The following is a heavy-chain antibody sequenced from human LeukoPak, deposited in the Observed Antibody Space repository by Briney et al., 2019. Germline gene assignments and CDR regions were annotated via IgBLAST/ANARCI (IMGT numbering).Heavy chain of an antibody. J-gene: IGHJ4*02. Sequence: GASVKVSCKASGYTFTSYGISWVRQAPGQGLEWMGWISAYNGNTNYAQKLQGRVTMTTDTSTSTAYMELRRLRSDATALYYCARVIRGNLAWADFDYWGQGTLVTVSS. CDR3: ARVIRGNLAWADFDY. V-gene: IGHV1-18*01. CDR2: ISAYNGNT. CDR1: GYTFTSYG. D-gene: IGHD3-16*01.